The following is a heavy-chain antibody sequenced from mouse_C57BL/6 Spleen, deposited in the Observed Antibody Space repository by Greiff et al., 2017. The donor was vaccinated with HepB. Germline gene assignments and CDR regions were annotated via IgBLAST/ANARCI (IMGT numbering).Heavy chain of an antibody. CDR3: ARGGYDYDRRFAY. D-gene: IGHD2-4*01. J-gene: IGHJ3*01. CDR2: ISYDGSN. V-gene: IGHV3-6*01. CDR1: GYSITSGYY. Sequence: ESGPGLVKPSQSLSLTCSVTGYSITSGYYWNWIRQFPGNKLEWMGYISYDGSNNYNPSLKNRISITRDTSKNQFFLKLNSVTTEDTATYYCARGGYDYDRRFAYWGQGTLVTVSA.